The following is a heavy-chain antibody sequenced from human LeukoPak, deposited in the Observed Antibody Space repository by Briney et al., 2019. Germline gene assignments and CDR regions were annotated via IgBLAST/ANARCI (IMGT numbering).Heavy chain of an antibody. D-gene: IGHD2-21*02. CDR3: SNVLTPILY. V-gene: IGHV1-2*02. CDR2: INPRSGGT. CDR1: GYIFINYH. J-gene: IGHJ4*02. Sequence: ASVKVSCKASGYIFINYHVHWVRQAPGQGLEWMGLINPRSGGTNYAQKFRGRVTMTRDTSINTAYLELISLRSDDTAVYYCSNVLTPILYWGQGTLVTVSS.